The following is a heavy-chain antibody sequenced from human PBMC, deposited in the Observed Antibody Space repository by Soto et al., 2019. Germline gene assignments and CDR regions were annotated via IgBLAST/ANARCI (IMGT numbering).Heavy chain of an antibody. CDR1: GASISGHY. D-gene: IGHD6-25*01. CDR2: IYSTGTT. V-gene: IGHV4-4*07. Sequence: QVQLQQSGPGLVKPSETLSLTCTVSGASISGHYWTWIRQPAGKGLEWIGRIYSTGTTDYNPSLESRVSMSVDTSKNQFSLKVKSVTAADTAVYYCGREKDYYQSGLDVWGQGTTVAVSS. CDR3: GREKDYYQSGLDV. J-gene: IGHJ6*02.